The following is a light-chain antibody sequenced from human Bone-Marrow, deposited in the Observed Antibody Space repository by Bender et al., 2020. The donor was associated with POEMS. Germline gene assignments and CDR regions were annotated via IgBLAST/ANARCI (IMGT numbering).Light chain of an antibody. V-gene: IGLV2-23*02. J-gene: IGLJ3*02. Sequence: QSALTQPISVSGSPGQSITISCAGTSSDVGGYDYISWYQQHPGKAPKLMIYEVSKRPSGVSNRFSGSKSGNTASLTISGLQAEDEADYYCCSYAGSSTFRVFGGGTKLTVL. CDR3: CSYAGSSTFRV. CDR1: SSDVGGYDY. CDR2: EVS.